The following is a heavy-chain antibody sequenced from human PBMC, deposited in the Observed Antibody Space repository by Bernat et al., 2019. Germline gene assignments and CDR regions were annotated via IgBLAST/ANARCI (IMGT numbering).Heavy chain of an antibody. J-gene: IGHJ6*02. Sequence: QVQLVESGGGVVQPGRSLRLSCAASGFTFSSYGMHWVRQTPGKGLEWLAVISFDGRNQYYPDSVKGRFTISRDNFKNTLDLQMNSLRPEDTAVYYCAKGVSAGSTHFKWSGMDVWARGPRSPSP. V-gene: IGHV3-30*18. CDR1: GFTFSSYG. D-gene: IGHD3-3*02. CDR3: AKGVSAGSTHFKWSGMDV. CDR2: ISFDGRNQ.